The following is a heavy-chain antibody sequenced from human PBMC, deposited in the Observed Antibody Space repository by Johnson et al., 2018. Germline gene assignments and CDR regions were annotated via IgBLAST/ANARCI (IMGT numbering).Heavy chain of an antibody. V-gene: IGHV3-64*01. CDR3: VNVQIITSDAACDI. CDR2: ISASGGST. J-gene: IGHJ3*02. D-gene: IGHD3-10*01. Sequence: EVQLVESGGGLVQPGGSLRLSCTASGFTFRNYAMDWVRQAPGKGLEYVAAISASGGSTYYANSVKGRFTISRDKSKNTLYLQMGRLRAEEMAVYCCVNVQIITSDAACDIWGQGTMVTVSS. CDR1: GFTFRNYA.